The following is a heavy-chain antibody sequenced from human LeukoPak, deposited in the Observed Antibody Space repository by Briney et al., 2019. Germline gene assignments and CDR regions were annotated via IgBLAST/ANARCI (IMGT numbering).Heavy chain of an antibody. CDR1: GGSVSSSRYF. Sequence: SETLSLTCTVSGGSVSSSRYFWGWIRQPPGKGLEWLGSIYYSGSTYYNPSLKSRVTISVDTSKNQFSLKLSSVTAAGTAVYYCARHVTERDGSGRFAGWAWFDPWGQGTLVTVSS. J-gene: IGHJ5*02. D-gene: IGHD3-10*01. V-gene: IGHV4-39*01. CDR3: ARHVTERDGSGRFAGWAWFDP. CDR2: IYYSGST.